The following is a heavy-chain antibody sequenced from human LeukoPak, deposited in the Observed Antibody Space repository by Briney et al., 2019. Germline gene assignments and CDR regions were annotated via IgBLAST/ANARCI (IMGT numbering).Heavy chain of an antibody. CDR1: GYTFTSYG. J-gene: IGHJ4*02. D-gene: IGHD3-10*01. CDR3: ARVGEVSNSSPHFDY. V-gene: IGHV1-18*01. Sequence: ASVKVSCKASGYTFTSYGISWVRQAPGQGLEWMGWISAYSGNTNFVRKLQGRVTMTTDTSTSTAYLELRSLRSDDTAVYYCARVGEVSNSSPHFDYWGQGNLGTVSS. CDR2: ISAYSGNT.